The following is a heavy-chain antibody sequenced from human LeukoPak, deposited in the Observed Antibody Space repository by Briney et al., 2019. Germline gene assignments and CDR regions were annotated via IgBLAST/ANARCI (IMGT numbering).Heavy chain of an antibody. Sequence: ASLKVSCKASGYPFTSYYINWVRQAPGQGLEWMGWISAYNGDTNYAPNLQGRVTMTTDTSTDTAYMELRSLRSDDTAVYYCARDGLSYTNPDNWFDAWGQGTLVTVSS. CDR1: GYPFTSYY. CDR2: ISAYNGDT. D-gene: IGHD2-2*02. CDR3: ARDGLSYTNPDNWFDA. J-gene: IGHJ5*02. V-gene: IGHV1-18*01.